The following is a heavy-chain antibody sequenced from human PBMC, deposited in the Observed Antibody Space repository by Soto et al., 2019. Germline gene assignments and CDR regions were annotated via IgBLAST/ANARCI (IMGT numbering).Heavy chain of an antibody. V-gene: IGHV1-46*01. CDR2: INPSGGST. D-gene: IGHD3-3*01. CDR1: GYTFTSYY. Sequence: ASVKVSCKASGYTFTSYYMHWVRQAPGQGLEWMGIINPSGGSTSYAQKFQGRVTMTRDTSTSTVYMELSSLRSEDTAVYYCARDYDFWSGSPARPYYYYYGMDVWGQGTTGTVSS. CDR3: ARDYDFWSGSPARPYYYYYGMDV. J-gene: IGHJ6*02.